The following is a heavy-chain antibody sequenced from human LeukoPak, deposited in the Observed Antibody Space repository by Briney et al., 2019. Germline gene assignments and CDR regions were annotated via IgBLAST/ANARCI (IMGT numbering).Heavy chain of an antibody. CDR2: VKKDESEK. CDR1: GFTFGNNW. J-gene: IGHJ4*02. CDR3: ARGPPYGSRSDYFDY. Sequence: GRSLRLSCAAFGFTFGNNWMTWVRQAPGKGLEWVASVKKDESEKYYVDSVKGRFTISRDNAKNSLYLQMNSLRVEDTAVYYCARGPPYGSRSDYFDYWGQGTLVTVSS. V-gene: IGHV3-7*01. D-gene: IGHD3-10*01.